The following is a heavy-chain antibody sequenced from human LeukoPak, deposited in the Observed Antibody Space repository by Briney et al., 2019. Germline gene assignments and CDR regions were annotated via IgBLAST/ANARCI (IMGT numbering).Heavy chain of an antibody. J-gene: IGHJ4*02. CDR2: IYTSGST. V-gene: IGHV4-4*07. CDR1: GGSISSYY. D-gene: IGHD4-23*01. CDR3: ARDIYGGNSYYFDY. Sequence: SETLSLTCTVSGGSISSYYWSWIRQPAGNGLEWIGRIYTSGSTNYNPSLKSRVTMSVDTSKNQFSLKLSSVTAADTSVYYSARDIYGGNSYYFDYWGQGTLVTVSS.